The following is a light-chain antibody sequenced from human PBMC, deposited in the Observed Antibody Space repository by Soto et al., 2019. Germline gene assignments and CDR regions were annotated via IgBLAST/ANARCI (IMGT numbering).Light chain of an antibody. CDR2: DAS. CDR1: QNIRNW. Sequence: IHMTDSPSTLSASVCYSVSITFRASQNIRNWLAWYQQKPGKAPNPLIYDASSLKSGVPARFSGSGSGTEFTLTISSLQPDDFATYYCQQYNTYSTFGQGTRLEIK. V-gene: IGKV1-5*01. CDR3: QQYNTYST. J-gene: IGKJ5*01.